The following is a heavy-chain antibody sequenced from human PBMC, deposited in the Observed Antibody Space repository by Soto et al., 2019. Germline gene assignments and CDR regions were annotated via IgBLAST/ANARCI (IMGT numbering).Heavy chain of an antibody. D-gene: IGHD5-12*01. CDR2: INPNSGAT. J-gene: IGHJ6*03. CDR1: GDTFSDYY. Sequence: QVQLVQSGAEVRKPGASVTVSCRTSGDTFSDYYIHWVRQAPGQGLEWMGWINPNSGATNYAQKFRGWVTMTRDTSIRPVYMLLSRLRSDDTAVYYCSRESGGATATLDYYYFYMDVWGTGTTVTVSS. V-gene: IGHV1-2*04. CDR3: SRESGGATATLDYYYFYMDV.